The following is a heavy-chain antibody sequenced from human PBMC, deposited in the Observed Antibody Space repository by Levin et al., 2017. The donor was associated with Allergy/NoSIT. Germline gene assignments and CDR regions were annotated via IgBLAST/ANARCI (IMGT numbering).Heavy chain of an antibody. D-gene: IGHD6-19*01. Sequence: GGSLRLSCAASGFTFSSHWMMWVRQAPGKGLEWVANIKEDGSEKYFVDSVKGRFTISRDNAKNSVYLQMNSLRVEDTAVYYCARDGAVAEYWGQGTLVTVSS. CDR3: ARDGAVAEY. CDR1: GFTFSSHW. J-gene: IGHJ4*02. V-gene: IGHV3-7*04. CDR2: IKEDGSEK.